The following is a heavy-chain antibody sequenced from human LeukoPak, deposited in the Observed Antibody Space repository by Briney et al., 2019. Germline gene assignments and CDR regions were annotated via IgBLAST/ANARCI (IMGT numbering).Heavy chain of an antibody. V-gene: IGHV3-48*03. CDR2: ISSSGSTI. J-gene: IGHJ6*03. CDR3: TTDSGSGYDDYYYYYMDV. Sequence: PGGSLRLSCAASGFTFSSYEMNWVRQAPGKGLEWVSYISSSGSTIYYADSVKGRFTISRDNAKNSLYLQMNSLKTEDTAVYYCTTDSGSGYDDYYYYYMDVWGKGTTVTISS. CDR1: GFTFSSYE. D-gene: IGHD5-12*01.